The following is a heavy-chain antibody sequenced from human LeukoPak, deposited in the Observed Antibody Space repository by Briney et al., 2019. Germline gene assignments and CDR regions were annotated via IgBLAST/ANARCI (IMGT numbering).Heavy chain of an antibody. CDR3: ARDVGWDSSLVTTTRSDY. J-gene: IGHJ4*02. Sequence: AGGSLRLSCEASGFTLTDNWMSWVRQAPGKGLEWLANIKQGGSVKYYVDSVKGRFTISRDNAKNSLFLQMNSLRAEDTAVYYCARDVGWDSSLVTTTRSDYWGQGTLVTVSS. CDR1: GFTLTDNW. CDR2: IKQGGSVK. D-gene: IGHD2-21*02. V-gene: IGHV3-7*01.